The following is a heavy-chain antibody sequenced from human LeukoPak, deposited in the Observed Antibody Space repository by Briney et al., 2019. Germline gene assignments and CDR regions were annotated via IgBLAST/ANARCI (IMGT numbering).Heavy chain of an antibody. J-gene: IGHJ3*02. CDR3: ARDLVRFLEGLWVDAFDI. D-gene: IGHD3-3*01. CDR2: IYTSGST. CDR1: GGSISSGSYY. V-gene: IGHV4-61*02. Sequence: PSETLSLTCTVSGGSISSGSYYWSWIRQPAGKGLEWIGRIYTSGSTNYNPSLKSRVTISVDTSKNQFSLKLSSVTAADTAVYYCARDLVRFLEGLWVDAFDIWGQGTMVTVSS.